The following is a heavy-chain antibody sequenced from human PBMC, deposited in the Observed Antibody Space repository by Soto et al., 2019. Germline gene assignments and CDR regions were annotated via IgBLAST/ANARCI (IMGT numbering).Heavy chain of an antibody. CDR1: GFTSSSYA. D-gene: IGHD6-6*01. J-gene: IGHJ4*02. Sequence: PGGSLRLSCAASGFTSSSYAMSWVRQAPGKGLEWVSAISGSGGSTYYADSVKGRFTISRDNSKNTLYLQMNSLRAEDTAVYYCAKDTIAARRYFDYWGQGTLVTVSS. CDR3: AKDTIAARRYFDY. V-gene: IGHV3-23*01. CDR2: ISGSGGST.